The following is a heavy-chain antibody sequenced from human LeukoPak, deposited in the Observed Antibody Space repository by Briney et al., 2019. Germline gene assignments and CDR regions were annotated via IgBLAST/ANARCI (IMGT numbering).Heavy chain of an antibody. CDR3: ARGSNYDFWSGYPLDAFDI. CDR2: IYTSGST. CDR1: GGSISSGSYY. J-gene: IGHJ3*02. D-gene: IGHD3-3*01. V-gene: IGHV4-61*02. Sequence: SETLSLTCTVSGGSISSGSYYWSWIRQPAGKGLEWIGRIYTSGSTNYNPSLKSRVTISVDTSKNQFSLKLSSVTAADTAVYYCARGSNYDFWSGYPLDAFDIWGQGTMVTVSS.